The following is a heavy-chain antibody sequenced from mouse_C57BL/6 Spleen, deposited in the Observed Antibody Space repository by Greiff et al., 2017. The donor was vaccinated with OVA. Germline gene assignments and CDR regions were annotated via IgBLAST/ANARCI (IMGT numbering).Heavy chain of an antibody. CDR2: IYPGDGDT. CDR3: ARVGITTVPWYIDV. D-gene: IGHD1-1*01. J-gene: IGHJ1*03. V-gene: IGHV1-82*01. CDR1: GYAFSSSW. Sequence: QVQLQQSGPELVKPGASVKISCKASGYAFSSSWMNWVKQRPGKGLEWIGRIYPGDGDTNYNGKFKGKATLTADKSSSTAYMQLSSLTSEDSAVYFSARVGITTVPWYIDVWGTGTTVTVSA.